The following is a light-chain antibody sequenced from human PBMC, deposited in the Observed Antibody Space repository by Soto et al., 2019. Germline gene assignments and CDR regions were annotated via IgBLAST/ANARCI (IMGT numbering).Light chain of an antibody. CDR1: SSNIGSNT. Sequence: QSVLTQPPSASGTPGQRVTISCSGSSSNIGSNTVNWYQQLPGTAPKLLIYSNNQRPSGVPDRFSASKSGTSASLAISGLQSEDEADYYCAAWNDSLHGVVFGGGTKLTVL. CDR2: SNN. CDR3: AAWNDSLHGVV. V-gene: IGLV1-44*01. J-gene: IGLJ2*01.